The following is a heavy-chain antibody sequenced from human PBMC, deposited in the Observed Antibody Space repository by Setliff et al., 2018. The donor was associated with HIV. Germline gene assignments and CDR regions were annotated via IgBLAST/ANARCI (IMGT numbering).Heavy chain of an antibody. D-gene: IGHD1-26*01. CDR3: ARLGYSGSLVGAFDI. J-gene: IGHJ3*02. Sequence: SETLSLTCTVSGGSINSFYWNWVRQPAGRGLEWIGRIFASGNTNYNPSLKSRVTMSVDTSKNQFSLNLNSVTAADTAVYYCARLGYSGSLVGAFDIWGQGTMVTVSS. CDR1: GGSINSFY. V-gene: IGHV4-4*07. CDR2: IFASGNT.